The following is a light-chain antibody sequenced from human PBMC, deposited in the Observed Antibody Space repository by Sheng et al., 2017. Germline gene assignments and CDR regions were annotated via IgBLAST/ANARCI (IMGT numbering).Light chain of an antibody. J-gene: IGKJ3*01. Sequence: EIVLTQSPVTLSLSPGERASLSCRASQSIRNYLAWYQQKPGQAPRLLIYDASNRAAGIPARFSGSGSGTEFVLTISSLEPEDFAVYYCHQRSNWPQTFGP. V-gene: IGKV3-11*01. CDR2: DAS. CDR3: HQRSNWPQT. CDR1: QSIRNY.